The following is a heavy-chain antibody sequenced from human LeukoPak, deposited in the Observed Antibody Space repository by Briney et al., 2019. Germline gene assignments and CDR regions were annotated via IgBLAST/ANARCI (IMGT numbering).Heavy chain of an antibody. V-gene: IGHV3-7*01. CDR3: VREWVDWGQGYNWFDR. J-gene: IGHJ5*02. CDR1: DFTFSNYW. CDR2: INHEGSST. Sequence: GWSLRLYCAASDFTFSNYWMTWVRQAPGKGQAWVPNINHEGSSTYYVDSEKGRYTLSRDNTKNSLHLQMSSLRAEDTAVYYCVREWVDWGQGYNWFDRWGKGTRATVSS. D-gene: IGHD7-27*01.